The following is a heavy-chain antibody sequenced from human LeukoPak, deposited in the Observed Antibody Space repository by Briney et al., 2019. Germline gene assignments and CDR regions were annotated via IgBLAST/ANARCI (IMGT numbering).Heavy chain of an antibody. CDR1: GGSFSGYY. CDR2: IYYSGST. D-gene: IGHD1-7*01. CDR3: ARVRNYFDP. Sequence: SETRSLTCAVYGGSFSGYYWSWIRQPPGKGLEWIGYIYYSGSTNYNPSLKSRVTISVDTSKNQFSLKLSSVTAADTAVYYCARVRNYFDPWGQGTLVTVSS. J-gene: IGHJ5*02. V-gene: IGHV4-59*01.